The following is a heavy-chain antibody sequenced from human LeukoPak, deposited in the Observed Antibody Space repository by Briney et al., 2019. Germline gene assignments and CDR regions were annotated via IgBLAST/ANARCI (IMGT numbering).Heavy chain of an antibody. V-gene: IGHV3-66*01. CDR3: ARERRWGYSYGPDY. J-gene: IGHJ4*02. Sequence: PGGSLRLSCAASGFTVSSNYMSWVRQAPGKGLEWGSVIYSGGSTYYADSVKGRFTISRDNSKNTLYLQMNSLRAEDTAVYYCARERRWGYSYGPDYWGQGTLVTVSS. CDR2: IYSGGST. D-gene: IGHD5-18*01. CDR1: GFTVSSNY.